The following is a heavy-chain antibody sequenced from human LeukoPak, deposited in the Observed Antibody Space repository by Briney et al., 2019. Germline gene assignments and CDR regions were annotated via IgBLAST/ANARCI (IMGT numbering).Heavy chain of an antibody. CDR3: ARVVPAAIWRGIYNYFDH. D-gene: IGHD2-2*02. Sequence: GGSLRLSCAASGFTFSSYWMHWVRQAPGKGLVWVSRINSDGSSTSYADSVKGRFTISRDNAKNTLYLQMNSLRAEDTAVYYCARVVPAAIWRGIYNYFDHWGQGTLVTVSS. CDR2: INSDGSST. CDR1: GFTFSSYW. V-gene: IGHV3-74*01. J-gene: IGHJ4*02.